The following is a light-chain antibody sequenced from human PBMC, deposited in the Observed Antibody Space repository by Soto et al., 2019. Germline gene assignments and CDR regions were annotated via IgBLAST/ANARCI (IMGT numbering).Light chain of an antibody. J-gene: IGKJ1*01. V-gene: IGKV3-20*01. CDR1: QSVNSRF. CDR3: HQYVSWT. CDR2: GAS. Sequence: EIVLTQSPGTLSLSPGEGATFSCRASQSVNSRFLAWYQQRPGQAPRLLIYGASSRATGIPARFSGSGSGTDFTLTISSLEPEDFAVYYCHQYVSWTFGQGTKVDI.